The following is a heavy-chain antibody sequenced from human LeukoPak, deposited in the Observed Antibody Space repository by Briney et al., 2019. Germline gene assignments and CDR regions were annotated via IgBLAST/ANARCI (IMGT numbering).Heavy chain of an antibody. CDR1: GGSISNYY. J-gene: IGHJ4*02. CDR2: IYNSGST. Sequence: SETLSLTCTVSGGSISNYYWNWIRQSPGRELEWIGYIYNSGSTNYNPSLKSRVTISLDTSKNQFSLKLSSVTAADTAVYYCAGHHPRNTVDFWGQGTLVTVSS. CDR3: AGHHPRNTVDF. V-gene: IGHV4-59*08. D-gene: IGHD2/OR15-2a*01.